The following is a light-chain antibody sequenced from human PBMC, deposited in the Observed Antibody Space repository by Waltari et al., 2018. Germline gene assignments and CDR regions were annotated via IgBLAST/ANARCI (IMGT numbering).Light chain of an antibody. CDR2: RNK. CDR1: SSNIGSTY. J-gene: IGLJ3*02. Sequence: QSVLTQPPSASGTPGQRVTIPCSASSSNIGSTYVYWYQQPPATAPKPLIHRNKQRPSGVPVRFSGSKSDTSASLAISGLRSEDEADYYCAAWDDSLSAGVFGGGTKLTVL. CDR3: AAWDDSLSAGV. V-gene: IGLV1-47*01.